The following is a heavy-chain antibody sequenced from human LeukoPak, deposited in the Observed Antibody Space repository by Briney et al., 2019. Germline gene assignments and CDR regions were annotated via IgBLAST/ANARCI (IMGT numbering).Heavy chain of an antibody. CDR1: GGSISSGDYF. J-gene: IGHJ4*02. V-gene: IGHV4-30-4*01. CDR3: TRAYWIGFHFDS. D-gene: IGHD3-3*01. CDR2: IYYSGTT. Sequence: SETLSLTCSVSGGSISSGDYFWTWIRQPPGKGLEYIGYIYYSGTTYYNLSLKSRITMSVDMSANQFSLRLTSVSAADTAVYYCTRAYWIGFHFDSWGQGILVSVSS.